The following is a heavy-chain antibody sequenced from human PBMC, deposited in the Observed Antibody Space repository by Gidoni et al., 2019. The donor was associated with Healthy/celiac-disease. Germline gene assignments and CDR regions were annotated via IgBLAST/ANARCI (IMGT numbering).Heavy chain of an antibody. V-gene: IGHV3-30*18. D-gene: IGHD6-6*01. CDR3: AKESIAARPVYYYYMDV. CDR1: GFTFSSYG. Sequence: QVQLVESGGGVVQPGRSLRLSCAASGFTFSSYGMHWVRQAPGKGLEWVAVISYDGSNKYYADSVKGRFTISRDNSKNTLYLQMNSLRAEDTAVYYCAKESIAARPVYYYYMDVWGKGTTVTVSS. J-gene: IGHJ6*03. CDR2: ISYDGSNK.